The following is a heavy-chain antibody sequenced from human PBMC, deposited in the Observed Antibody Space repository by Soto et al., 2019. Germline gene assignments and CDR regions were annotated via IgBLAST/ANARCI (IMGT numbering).Heavy chain of an antibody. D-gene: IGHD6-13*01. Sequence: SETLSLTCTVSGGSISSSSYYWGWIRQPPGKGLEWIGSIYYSGSTYYNPSLKSRVTISVDTSKNQFSLKLSSVTAADTAVYYCARTYSSSWYWNFDYWGQGTLVTVS. J-gene: IGHJ4*02. CDR3: ARTYSSSWYWNFDY. V-gene: IGHV4-39*01. CDR2: IYYSGST. CDR1: GGSISSSSYY.